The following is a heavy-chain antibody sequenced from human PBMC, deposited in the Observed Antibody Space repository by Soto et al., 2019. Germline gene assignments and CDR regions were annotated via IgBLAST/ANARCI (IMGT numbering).Heavy chain of an antibody. Sequence: ASVKVSCKSSGYTFSSYGVSWVRQAPGQGLEWLGWISTYTGNTKHAQKFQDRVTLTTEASTSTAHMELRSLRSDDTAVYYCVRDRCTTDSCYTHNFDVWGQGTTVTVSS. J-gene: IGHJ6*02. CDR1: GYTFSSYG. D-gene: IGHD2-15*01. CDR2: ISTYTGNT. V-gene: IGHV1-18*04. CDR3: VRDRCTTDSCYTHNFDV.